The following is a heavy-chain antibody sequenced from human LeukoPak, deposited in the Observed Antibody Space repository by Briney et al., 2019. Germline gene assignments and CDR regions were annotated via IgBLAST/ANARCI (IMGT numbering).Heavy chain of an antibody. D-gene: IGHD2-2*01. CDR2: INPNSGGT. CDR3: ARSVAVIRTSCSACAEYFHH. Sequence: ASVKVSCKASGYTFTDYYMHWVRQAPGQGLEWMGWINPNSGGTKYAQRFQGRVTMTRDTSITTAYMELSGLRSDDTAVYYCARSVAVIRTSCSACAEYFHHWGQGSLMIVSS. J-gene: IGHJ1*01. V-gene: IGHV1-2*02. CDR1: GYTFTDYY.